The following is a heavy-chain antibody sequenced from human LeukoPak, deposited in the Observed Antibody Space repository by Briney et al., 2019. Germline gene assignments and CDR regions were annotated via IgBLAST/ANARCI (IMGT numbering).Heavy chain of an antibody. J-gene: IGHJ6*03. CDR3: ARHLSSPSGLSFYYYMDV. V-gene: IGHV4-39*01. Sequence: PSETLSLTCTVSGGSISSSSYYWGRIRQPPGEGLEWIGTIFYSGSTYYNPSLKSRVTISVDTSKNQFSLKLSSVTAADTAVYYCARHLSSPSGLSFYYYMDVWGTGTTVTVSS. CDR2: IFYSGST. D-gene: IGHD6-6*01. CDR1: GGSISSSSYY.